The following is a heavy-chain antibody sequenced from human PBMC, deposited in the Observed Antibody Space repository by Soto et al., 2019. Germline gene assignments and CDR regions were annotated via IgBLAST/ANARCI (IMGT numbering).Heavy chain of an antibody. D-gene: IGHD3-3*01. CDR3: ARDRTPYYDFWSGYGPCDY. CDR1: GYTFTGYY. J-gene: IGHJ4*02. CDR2: INPNSGGT. Sequence: ASVKVSCKASGYTFTGYYMHWVRQAPGQGLEWMGWINPNSGGTNYAQKFQGWVTMTRDTSISTAYMELSRLRSDDTAVYYCARDRTPYYDFWSGYGPCDYWGQGTLVTVSS. V-gene: IGHV1-2*04.